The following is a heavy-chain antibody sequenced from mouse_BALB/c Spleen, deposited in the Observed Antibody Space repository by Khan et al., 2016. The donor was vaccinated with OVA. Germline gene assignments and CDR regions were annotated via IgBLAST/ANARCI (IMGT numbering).Heavy chain of an antibody. Sequence: EVELVESGPELVKPGASVKMSCKASGYTFTSYVIHWVKQKPGQGLEWIGYIYPYNDDTKSNEKFKGKTTLTSDKSSSTAYMELRSLTSEDSAVYYFARNYRYDLYFDYWGQGTTLTVSS. CDR2: IYPYNDDT. J-gene: IGHJ2*01. V-gene: IGHV1S136*01. CDR1: GYTFTSYV. CDR3: ARNYRYDLYFDY. D-gene: IGHD2-14*01.